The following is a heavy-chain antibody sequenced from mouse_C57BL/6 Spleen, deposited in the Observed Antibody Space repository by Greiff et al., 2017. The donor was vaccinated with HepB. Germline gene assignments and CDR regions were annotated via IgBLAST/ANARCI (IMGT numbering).Heavy chain of an antibody. J-gene: IGHJ2*01. CDR1: GYSFTGYY. CDR3: ARRGGITTVVNY. Sequence: EVQLQESGPELVKPGASVKISCKASGYSFTGYYMNWVKQSPEKSLEWIGEINPSTGGTTYNQKFKAKATLTVDKSSSTAYMQLKSLTSEDSAVYYCARRGGITTVVNYWGQGTTLTVSS. D-gene: IGHD1-1*01. V-gene: IGHV1-42*01. CDR2: INPSTGGT.